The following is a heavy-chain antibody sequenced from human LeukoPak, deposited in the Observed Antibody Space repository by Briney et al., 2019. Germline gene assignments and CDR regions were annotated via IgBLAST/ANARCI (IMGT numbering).Heavy chain of an antibody. V-gene: IGHV1-8*01. CDR1: GYTFTSYD. Sequence: ASVKVSCKASGYTFTSYDINWVRQATGQGPEWMGWMNPNSGNTGYAQKFQGRVSRTRDTSISAGYMELSSLTSEDTAVYYCARGTYDYGSGSFDYWGQGTLVTVSS. CDR2: MNPNSGNT. CDR3: ARGTYDYGSGSFDY. J-gene: IGHJ4*02. D-gene: IGHD3-10*01.